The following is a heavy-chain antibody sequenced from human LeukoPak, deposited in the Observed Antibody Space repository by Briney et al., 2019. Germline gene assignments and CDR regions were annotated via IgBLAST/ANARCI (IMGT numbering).Heavy chain of an antibody. J-gene: IGHJ4*02. D-gene: IGHD3-16*01. Sequence: GGSLRLSCAASGFTFSTYYMNWVRQAPGKGLEWVSSITTSSSYIYYADSVKGRFTISRDNAKNSLYLQMNSLRAEDTAIYYCARGGPLDNWGQGTLVTISS. CDR2: ITTSSSYI. V-gene: IGHV3-21*01. CDR3: ARGGPLDN. CDR1: GFTFSTYY.